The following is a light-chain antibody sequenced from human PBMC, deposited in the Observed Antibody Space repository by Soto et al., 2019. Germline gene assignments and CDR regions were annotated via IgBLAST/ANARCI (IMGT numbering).Light chain of an antibody. CDR2: GVS. CDR3: QQSHSTPWT. CDR1: QNIMTY. J-gene: IGKJ1*01. Sequence: DIQMTQSPSSLSASVGDRVTITCRASQNIMTYLNWYQQKPGKAPNLLIYGVSSLQSGVPSRFGGTGSGTQFTLTISDLQPEDLAIYYCQQSHSTPWTFGQGTKVEI. V-gene: IGKV1-39*01.